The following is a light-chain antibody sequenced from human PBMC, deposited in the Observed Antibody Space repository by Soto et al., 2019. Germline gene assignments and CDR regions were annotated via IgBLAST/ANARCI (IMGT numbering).Light chain of an antibody. Sequence: DIHMTQSPSTLSASDGDRVTITCRASQSISSWLAWYQQKPGKAPKLLIYDASSLESGVPSRFSGSGSGTEFTLTISSLQPDDFATYYCQQYNSYPWTFGQGTKVDVK. CDR2: DAS. CDR1: QSISSW. CDR3: QQYNSYPWT. V-gene: IGKV1-5*01. J-gene: IGKJ1*01.